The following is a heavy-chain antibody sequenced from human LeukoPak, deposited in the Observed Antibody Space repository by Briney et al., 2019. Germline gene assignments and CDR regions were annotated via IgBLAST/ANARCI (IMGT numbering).Heavy chain of an antibody. V-gene: IGHV3-23*01. D-gene: IGHD2-8*02. CDR1: GFTFNTYA. Sequence: PGGSLRLSCAASGFTFNTYAMSWVRQAPGKGLEWVSSISGTGGGTYYADSVKGRFTISRDNVDNVVYLQMNSLGAEDTAVYYCARVAVSGPTGWFDSWGQGTLVIVSS. CDR3: ARVAVSGPTGWFDS. CDR2: ISGTGGGT. J-gene: IGHJ5*01.